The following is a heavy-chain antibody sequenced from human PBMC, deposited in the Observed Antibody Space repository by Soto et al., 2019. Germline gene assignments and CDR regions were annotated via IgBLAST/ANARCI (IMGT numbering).Heavy chain of an antibody. Sequence: SETLSLTCTVSGGSISSSDYYWGWIRQPPGKGLEWIGNIYYSGSASYNQSLKSRITISVDTSKNQDSLKLSSVTAADTAVYYCARRYGYYFDYWGQGTLVTVSS. CDR1: GGSISSSDYY. V-gene: IGHV4-39*01. CDR3: ARRYGYYFDY. J-gene: IGHJ4*02. D-gene: IGHD4-17*01. CDR2: IYYSGSA.